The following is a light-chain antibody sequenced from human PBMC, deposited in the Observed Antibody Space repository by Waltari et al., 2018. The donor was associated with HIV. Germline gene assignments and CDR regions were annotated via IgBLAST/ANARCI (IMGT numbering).Light chain of an antibody. V-gene: IGKV1-8*01. Sequence: AIRLTQSPSSFSASTVDRVTITCRASQGISSYLAWYQQKPGKAPKLLIFGASTLQSGVPSRFSGSGSGTDFTLTISCLQSEDFATYYCQQYYSYPRTFGQGTKVEIK. CDR1: QGISSY. J-gene: IGKJ1*01. CDR3: QQYYSYPRT. CDR2: GAS.